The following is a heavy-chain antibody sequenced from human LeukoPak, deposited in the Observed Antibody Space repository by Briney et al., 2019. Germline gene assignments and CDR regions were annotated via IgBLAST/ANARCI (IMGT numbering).Heavy chain of an antibody. CDR2: IDLSGSTL. V-gene: IGHV3-48*04. J-gene: IGHJ5*02. Sequence: GGSLRLSCAASGFTFSSYTMNWVRQAPGKGLEWVSYIDLSGSTLYYVDSVKGRFTISRDNSKNSLYLQMNSLRAEDTAVYYCARGPPLFDPWGQGTLVAVSS. CDR1: GFTFSSYT. CDR3: ARGPPLFDP.